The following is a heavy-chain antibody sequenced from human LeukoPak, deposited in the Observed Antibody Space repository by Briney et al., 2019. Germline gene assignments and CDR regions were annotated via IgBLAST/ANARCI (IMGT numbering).Heavy chain of an antibody. Sequence: ASVKVSCKASSYTFTSYGINWVRQAPGQGLEWMGWITYNGNTNYAQQLQDRVTMTTDTSTGTAYMELRSLRSDDTAVYYCARTWIQLFTPDFDLWGQGTLVTVSS. CDR2: ITYNGNT. J-gene: IGHJ4*02. CDR3: ARTWIQLFTPDFDL. CDR1: SYTFTSYG. D-gene: IGHD5-18*01. V-gene: IGHV1-18*01.